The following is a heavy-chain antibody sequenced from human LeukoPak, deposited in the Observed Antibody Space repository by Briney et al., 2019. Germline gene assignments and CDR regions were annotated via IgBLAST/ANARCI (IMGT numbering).Heavy chain of an antibody. CDR1: GYTLTELS. V-gene: IGHV1-24*01. CDR2: FDPEDGET. D-gene: IGHD3-10*01. Sequence: GASAKVSCKVSGYTLTELSMHWVRQAPGKGLEWMGGFDPEDGETIYAQKFQGRVTMTEDTSTDTAYMELSSLRSEDTAVYYCATASEVVRGKLNPKYNWFDPWGQGTLVTVSS. J-gene: IGHJ5*02. CDR3: ATASEVVRGKLNPKYNWFDP.